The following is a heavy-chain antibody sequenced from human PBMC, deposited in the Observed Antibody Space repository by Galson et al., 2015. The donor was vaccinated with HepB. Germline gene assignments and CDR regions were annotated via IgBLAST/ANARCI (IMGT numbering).Heavy chain of an antibody. Sequence: SLRLSCAASGFTFSSYWMHWVRQAPGKGLVWVSRINSDGSSTSYADSVKGRFTIPRDNAKNTLYLQMNSLRAEDTAVYYCARVVYYDSSGYYFGGGFDLWGRGTLVTVSS. CDR2: INSDGSST. V-gene: IGHV3-74*01. CDR3: ARVVYYDSSGYYFGGGFDL. J-gene: IGHJ2*01. CDR1: GFTFSSYW. D-gene: IGHD3-22*01.